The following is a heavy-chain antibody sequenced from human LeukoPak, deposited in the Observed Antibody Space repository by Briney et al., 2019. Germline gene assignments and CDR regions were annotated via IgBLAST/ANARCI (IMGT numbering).Heavy chain of an antibody. Sequence: ASVKVSCKASGYTFTGYYMHWVRQAPGQGLEWMGWINPNSGGTNYAQKFQGRVTMTRDTSISTAYMELSRLRSDDTAVYYCAREIDPSIAAAGSDAFDIWGQGTMVTVSS. CDR2: INPNSGGT. CDR3: AREIDPSIAAAGSDAFDI. V-gene: IGHV1-2*02. D-gene: IGHD6-13*01. J-gene: IGHJ3*02. CDR1: GYTFTGYY.